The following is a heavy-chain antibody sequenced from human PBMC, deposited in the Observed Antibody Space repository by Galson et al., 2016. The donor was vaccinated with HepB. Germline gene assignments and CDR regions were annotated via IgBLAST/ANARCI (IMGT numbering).Heavy chain of an antibody. J-gene: IGHJ4*02. V-gene: IGHV2-70*11. CDR3: ARMRVGDVYNPWYFDY. Sequence: PALVKPTQTVTLTCTFTGFSLTSPGMGVSWIRQPPGKALEWLARIDWDDDKYYTTFLRTRLTISKDTSRNQVALTMTNMDPMDTATYYCARMRVGDVYNPWYFDYWGQGTLIIVS. CDR2: IDWDDDK. CDR1: GFSLTSPGMG. D-gene: IGHD5-24*01.